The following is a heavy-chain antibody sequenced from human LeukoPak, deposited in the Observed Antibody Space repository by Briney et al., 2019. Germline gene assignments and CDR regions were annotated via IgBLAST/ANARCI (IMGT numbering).Heavy chain of an antibody. CDR3: ARGSGNYFWFDP. V-gene: IGHV4-31*03. Sequence: PSQTLSLTCTVSGGSISSGGYYWSWIRQHPGKGLECIGYIYYSGSTYYNPSLKSRVTISVDTSKNQFSLKLSSVTAADTAVYYCARGSGNYFWFDPWGQGTLVTVSS. CDR1: GGSISSGGYY. CDR2: IYYSGST. D-gene: IGHD4-11*01. J-gene: IGHJ5*02.